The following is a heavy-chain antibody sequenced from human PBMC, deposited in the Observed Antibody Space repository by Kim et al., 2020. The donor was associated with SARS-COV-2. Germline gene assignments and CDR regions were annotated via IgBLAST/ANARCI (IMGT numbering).Heavy chain of an antibody. CDR1: GGSFSGHS. CDR3: ARGRVGVVPAPVLGLGPFYVYVLLDV. J-gene: IGHJ6*02. V-gene: IGHV4-34*01. Sequence: SETLSLTCAVYGGSFSGHSWSWVRQPPGQGLEWIGEITHSGSTKYNPSLKSRLTISLDVSKNQFSLKLTSVTAADTGLYYCARGRVGVVPAPVLGLGPFYVYVLLDVWGQGTTVTVPS. CDR2: ITHSGST. D-gene: IGHD2-2*01.